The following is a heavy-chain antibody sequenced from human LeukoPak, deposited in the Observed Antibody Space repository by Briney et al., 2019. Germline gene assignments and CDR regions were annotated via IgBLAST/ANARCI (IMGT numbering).Heavy chain of an antibody. J-gene: IGHJ5*02. V-gene: IGHV1-46*01. CDR2: INPSGGST. D-gene: IGHD6-13*01. CDR3: ARQQQLVRESAWFDP. Sequence: GASVKVSCKASGYTFTSYYMHWVRQAPGQGLEWMGIINPSGGSTSYAQKFQGRVTMTRDMSTSTVYMELSSLRFEDTAVYYCARQQQLVRESAWFDPWGQGTLVTVSS. CDR1: GYTFTSYY.